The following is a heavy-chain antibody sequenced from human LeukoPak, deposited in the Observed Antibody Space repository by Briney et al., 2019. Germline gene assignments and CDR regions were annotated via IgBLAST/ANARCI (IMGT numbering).Heavy chain of an antibody. Sequence: SSETLSLTCTISGSSISSISSYSWSWIRQPPGKGLEWIGYIFASGSTNYNPSLKSRVTISVDTSKNQFSLKLSSATAADTAVYYCARWTSGGHTFDYWGQGALVTVSS. V-gene: IGHV4-61*05. D-gene: IGHD1-26*01. CDR1: GSSISSISSYS. J-gene: IGHJ4*02. CDR2: IFASGST. CDR3: ARWTSGGHTFDY.